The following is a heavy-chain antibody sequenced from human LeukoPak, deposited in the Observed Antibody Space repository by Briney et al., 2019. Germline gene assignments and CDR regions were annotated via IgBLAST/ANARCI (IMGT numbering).Heavy chain of an antibody. V-gene: IGHV4-34*01. D-gene: IGHD2-2*01. CDR3: ARRTLVVPAAII. J-gene: IGHJ4*02. Sequence: PSETLSLTCAVYGGSFSGYYWSWIRQPPGKGLEWIGEINHSGSTYYNPSLKSRVTISVDASKNQFSLRLSSVTAADTAVYYCARRTLVVPAAIIWGQGTLVTVSS. CDR1: GGSFSGYY. CDR2: INHSGST.